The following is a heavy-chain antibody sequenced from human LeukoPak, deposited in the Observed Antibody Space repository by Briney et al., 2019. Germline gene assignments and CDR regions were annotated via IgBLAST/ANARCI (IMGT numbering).Heavy chain of an antibody. Sequence: SETLSLTCTVSGGSISSGSYYWSWIRQPPGKGLEWIGNIYYSGSTYYNPSLKSRVTISVDTSKNQFSLKLSSVTAADTAVYYCAKVYDSSGYSRKRHRYYYYMDVWGKGTTVTVSS. V-gene: IGHV4-39*07. D-gene: IGHD3-22*01. CDR1: GGSISSGSYY. J-gene: IGHJ6*03. CDR2: IYYSGST. CDR3: AKVYDSSGYSRKRHRYYYYMDV.